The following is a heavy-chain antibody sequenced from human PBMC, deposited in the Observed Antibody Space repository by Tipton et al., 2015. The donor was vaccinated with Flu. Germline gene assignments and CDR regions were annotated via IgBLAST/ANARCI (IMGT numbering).Heavy chain of an antibody. Sequence: LSLTCAASGFTFSSYSMNWVRQAPGKGLEWVSSISSSSSYIYYADSVKGRFTISRDNAKNSLYLQMNSLRAEDTAVYYCARAGVVATISWVDVWGQGTTVTVSS. D-gene: IGHD5-12*01. J-gene: IGHJ6*02. CDR1: GFTFSSYS. CDR3: ARAGVVATISWVDV. V-gene: IGHV3-21*01. CDR2: ISSSSSYI.